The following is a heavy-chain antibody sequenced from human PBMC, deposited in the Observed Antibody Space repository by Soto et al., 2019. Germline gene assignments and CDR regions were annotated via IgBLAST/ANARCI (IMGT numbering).Heavy chain of an antibody. CDR1: GFTFRSFG. J-gene: IGHJ4*02. Sequence: GGSLRLSCAASGFTFRSFGMHWVRQAPGKGLEWVAVIWYDGSRKYYADSVKGRFTISRDDSKNTLYLQMDSLRAEDTAVYYCARGYDNLSGSFDYWGQGTLVTVSS. CDR2: IWYDGSRK. V-gene: IGHV3-33*01. D-gene: IGHD3-10*01. CDR3: ARGYDNLSGSFDY.